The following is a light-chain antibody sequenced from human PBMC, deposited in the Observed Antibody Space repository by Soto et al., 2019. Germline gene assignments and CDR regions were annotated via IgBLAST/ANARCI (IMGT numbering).Light chain of an antibody. Sequence: DIQLTQTPSTLSASIGDRVTITCRASQTISSWLAWYQQKPGKAPKLLIYKASTLKSGVPSRFSGSGSGTEFTLTISSLQPGDFATYYCQQYHSYSPFTFGPGTKVDIK. J-gene: IGKJ3*01. CDR2: KAS. V-gene: IGKV1-5*03. CDR3: QQYHSYSPFT. CDR1: QTISSW.